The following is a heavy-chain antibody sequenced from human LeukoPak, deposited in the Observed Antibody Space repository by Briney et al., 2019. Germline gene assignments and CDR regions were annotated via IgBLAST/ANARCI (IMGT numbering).Heavy chain of an antibody. CDR3: AKDGDYDSSGDAFDI. V-gene: IGHV3-21*04. CDR1: GFTVSSNY. D-gene: IGHD3-22*01. J-gene: IGHJ3*02. Sequence: GGSLRLSCAASGFTVSSNYMSWVRQAPGKGLEWVSSISSSSSYIYYADSVKGRLTISRDNAKNSLYLQMNSLRAEDTAVYYCAKDGDYDSSGDAFDIWGQGTMVTVSS. CDR2: ISSSSSYI.